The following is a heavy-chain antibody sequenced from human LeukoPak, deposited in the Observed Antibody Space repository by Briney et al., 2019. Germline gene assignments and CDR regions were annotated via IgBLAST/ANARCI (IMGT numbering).Heavy chain of an antibody. D-gene: IGHD6-6*01. CDR1: GFTFSDYS. Sequence: GRSLRLSCAASGFTFSDYSMNWVRQAPGKGLEWVSSISSSSTYISYADSVTGRFTISRDNAKDSLYLHMNSLRAEDTAVYYCARDSNSPSVDAFDIWGQGTMVTVSS. J-gene: IGHJ3*02. V-gene: IGHV3-21*01. CDR2: ISSSSTYI. CDR3: ARDSNSPSVDAFDI.